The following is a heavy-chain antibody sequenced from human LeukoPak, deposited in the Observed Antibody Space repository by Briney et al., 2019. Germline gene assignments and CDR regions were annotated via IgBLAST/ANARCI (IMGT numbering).Heavy chain of an antibody. D-gene: IGHD1-7*01. Sequence: GGSLRLSCAASGFTFSSYAIHWVRQAPGKGLEWVALISYDGSNKYYADSVQGRFTISRDNSKNTLYLQMNGLRTEDTAVYYCARGSGTQTTKKFEYWGQGTLVTVSS. V-gene: IGHV3-30-3*01. J-gene: IGHJ4*02. CDR1: GFTFSSYA. CDR3: ARGSGTQTTKKFEY. CDR2: ISYDGSNK.